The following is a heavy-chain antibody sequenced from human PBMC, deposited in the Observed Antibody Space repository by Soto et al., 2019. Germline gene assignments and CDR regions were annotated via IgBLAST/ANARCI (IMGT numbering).Heavy chain of an antibody. CDR3: ARDYEVIVPAAYWFDP. CDR2: INAGNGNT. D-gene: IGHD2-2*01. V-gene: IGHV1-3*01. CDR1: GYTLTNYA. Sequence: ASVKVSCKASGYTLTNYAIHWVRQAPGQRLEWMGWINAGNGNTKYSQKFQGRATITRDTSASAAYMELSSLRSEDTAVYYCARDYEVIVPAAYWFDPWGQGTLVTVS. J-gene: IGHJ5*02.